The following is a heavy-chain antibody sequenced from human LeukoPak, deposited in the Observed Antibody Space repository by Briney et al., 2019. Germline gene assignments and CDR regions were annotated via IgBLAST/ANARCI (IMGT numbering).Heavy chain of an antibody. CDR3: AREGGDFWSGYFDY. CDR2: IYHSGST. CDR1: GGSTSSGGYS. V-gene: IGHV4-30-2*01. J-gene: IGHJ4*02. Sequence: PSETLSLTCAVSGGSTSSGGYSWSWIRQPPGKGLEWIGYIYHSGSTYYNPSLKSRVTISVDRSKNQFSLKLSSVTAADTAVYYCAREGGDFWSGYFDYWGQGTLVTVSS. D-gene: IGHD3-3*01.